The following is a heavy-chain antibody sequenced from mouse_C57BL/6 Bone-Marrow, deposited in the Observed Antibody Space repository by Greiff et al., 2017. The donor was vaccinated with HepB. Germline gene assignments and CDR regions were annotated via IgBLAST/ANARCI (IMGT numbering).Heavy chain of an antibody. CDR3: TRRGSMDY. J-gene: IGHJ4*01. V-gene: IGHV1-5*01. CDR1: GYTFTSYW. D-gene: IGHD3-1*01. Sequence: VQLKQSGTVLARPGASVKMSCKTSGYTFTSYWMHWVNQRPGQGLEWIGAIYPGNSDTSYNQKFKGKAKLNAVTSASTAYMELSRLTNEDSAVYYGTRRGSMDYWGQGTSVTVSS. CDR2: IYPGNSDT.